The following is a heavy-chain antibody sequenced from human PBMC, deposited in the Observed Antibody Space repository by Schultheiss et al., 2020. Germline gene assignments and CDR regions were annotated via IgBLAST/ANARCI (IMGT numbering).Heavy chain of an antibody. Sequence: QPLSLTCTVSGGSISSGGYYWSWIRQHPGKGLEWIGYIYYSGSTYYNPSLKSRVTISVDRSKNQFSLKLSSVTAADTAVYYCARGDYYGMDVWGQGTTVNGYS. J-gene: IGHJ6*02. CDR1: GGSISSGGYY. CDR2: IYYSGST. V-gene: IGHV4-31*03. CDR3: ARGDYYGMDV.